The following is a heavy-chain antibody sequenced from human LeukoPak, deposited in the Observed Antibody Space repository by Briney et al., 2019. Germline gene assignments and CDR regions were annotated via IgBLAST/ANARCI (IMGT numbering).Heavy chain of an antibody. D-gene: IGHD5-24*01. CDR3: ARDPEKMATGWFDP. CDR2: IYYSGST. Sequence: SETLSLTCTVSGGSISSGGYYWSWIRQPPGKGLEWIGYIYYSGSTYYNPSLKSRVTITVDTSKNQFSLKLSSVTAADTAVYYCARDPEKMATGWFDPWGQGTLVTVSS. V-gene: IGHV4-31*03. CDR1: GGSISSGGYY. J-gene: IGHJ5*02.